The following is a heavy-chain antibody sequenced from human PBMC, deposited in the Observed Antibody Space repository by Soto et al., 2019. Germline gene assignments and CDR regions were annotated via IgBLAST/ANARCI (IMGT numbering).Heavy chain of an antibody. Sequence: PSATLSLTCTVSGGSISSSRYYWAWIRQPPGKGLERIGSIYYSGSTYYNPSLKSRVTISVDTSKNQFSLKLSSVTAADTAVYYCARLVYDSSGYRPGWGQGTLVTVS. CDR1: GGSISSSRYY. V-gene: IGHV4-39*01. CDR2: IYYSGST. J-gene: IGHJ4*02. CDR3: ARLVYDSSGYRPG. D-gene: IGHD3-22*01.